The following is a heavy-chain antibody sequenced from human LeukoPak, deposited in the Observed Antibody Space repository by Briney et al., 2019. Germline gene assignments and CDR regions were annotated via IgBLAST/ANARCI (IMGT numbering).Heavy chain of an antibody. V-gene: IGHV3-11*01. J-gene: IGHJ6*03. CDR3: ARLRSLSFYYYYMDV. Sequence: GGSLRLSCAASGFTFSDYYMSWIRQAPGKGLEWVSYISSSGSTIYYADSVKGRFTISRDNAKNSLYLQMNSLRAEDTAVYYCARLRSLSFYYYYMDVWGKGTTVTVSS. CDR2: ISSSGSTI. D-gene: IGHD3-16*02. CDR1: GFTFSDYY.